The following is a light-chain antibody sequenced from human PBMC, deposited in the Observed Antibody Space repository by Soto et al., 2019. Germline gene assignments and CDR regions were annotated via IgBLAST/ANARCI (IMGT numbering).Light chain of an antibody. CDR2: AAS. Sequence: AIRMTQSPSSLSASTGDRVTITCRASQDISNSLVWYQQKPGKAPKVLIHAASTLQSGVSSRFSGSGSGTDFTLTISSLQSEDFAAYYCQQYSSYPWTFGQGTKV. CDR1: QDISNS. CDR3: QQYSSYPWT. J-gene: IGKJ1*01. V-gene: IGKV1-8*01.